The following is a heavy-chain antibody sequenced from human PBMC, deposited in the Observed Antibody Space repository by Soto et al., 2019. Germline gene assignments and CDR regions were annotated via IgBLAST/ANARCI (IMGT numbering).Heavy chain of an antibody. Sequence: PSETLSLTCTVSGGSISSYYWSWIRQPPGKGLEWIGYIYYSGSTNYNPSLKSRVTISVDTSKNQFSLKLGSVTAADTAVYYCARGAYDFWSGYANWFDPWGQGTLVTVSS. J-gene: IGHJ5*02. CDR3: ARGAYDFWSGYANWFDP. CDR2: IYYSGST. V-gene: IGHV4-59*01. D-gene: IGHD3-3*01. CDR1: GGSISSYY.